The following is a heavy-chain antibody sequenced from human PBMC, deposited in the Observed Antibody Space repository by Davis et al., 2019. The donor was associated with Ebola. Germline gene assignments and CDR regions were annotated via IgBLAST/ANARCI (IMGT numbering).Heavy chain of an antibody. J-gene: IGHJ1*01. CDR2: IYDQST. CDR3: ATEGSGSYYSSLQH. CDR1: GFTVSSNH. D-gene: IGHD1-26*01. Sequence: GESLKISCAASGFTVSSNHMSWVRQAPGKGLEWVSVIYDQSTAYADSVRGRFIISRDNSKNTLYLQMGSLRTEDLAVYYCATEGSGSYYSSLQHWGQGTLVAVSS. V-gene: IGHV3-53*05.